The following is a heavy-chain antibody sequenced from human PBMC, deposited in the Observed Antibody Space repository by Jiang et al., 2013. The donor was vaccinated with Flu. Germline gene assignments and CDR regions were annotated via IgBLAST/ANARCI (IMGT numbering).Heavy chain of an antibody. CDR2: ISDTGGDT. CDR3: AKDDQPLTVYYKPFDN. CDR1: GFTFSTCD. D-gene: IGHD3-9*01. Sequence: QLLESGGGLVQPGGSLRLSCAASGFTFSTCDMSWVRQAPGKGLEWASTISDTGGDTYYADSVKGRFTISRDNSKNTLYLQMNSLRAEDSAIYYCAKDDQPLTVYYKPFDNWGQGTLVTVSS. V-gene: IGHV3-23*01. J-gene: IGHJ4*02.